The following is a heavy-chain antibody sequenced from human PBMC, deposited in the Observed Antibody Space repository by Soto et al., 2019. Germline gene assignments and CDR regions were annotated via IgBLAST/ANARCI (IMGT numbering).Heavy chain of an antibody. CDR1: GDSVSTNSAA. J-gene: IGHJ1*01. Sequence: LQALSRSCSFSGDSVSTNSAAWNWIRQSPSRGLEWLGRTYFRSKWYNDYAGTVKSRITIKPDTSNNQFSLQLNPVTPEDTAVYYCSRSAAGTLYHWGQGTLVTVSS. V-gene: IGHV6-1*01. CDR3: SRSAAGTLYH. CDR2: TYFRSKWYN. D-gene: IGHD6-13*01.